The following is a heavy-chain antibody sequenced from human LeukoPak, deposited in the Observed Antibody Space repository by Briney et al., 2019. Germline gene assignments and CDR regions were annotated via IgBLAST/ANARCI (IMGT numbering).Heavy chain of an antibody. V-gene: IGHV3-30*02. D-gene: IGHD2-15*01. J-gene: IGHJ4*02. Sequence: GGSLRLSCAVSVFTFNSYGTHWVRHAPGKGREWVAYIRYEESNIYYAHSVKRRFTISRDNSKNTLYPQINSLRAEDTAVYYCAKEVGGGCSGGSCPAPLDYWGQGTLVTVSS. CDR2: IRYEESNI. CDR3: AKEVGGGCSGGSCPAPLDY. CDR1: VFTFNSYG.